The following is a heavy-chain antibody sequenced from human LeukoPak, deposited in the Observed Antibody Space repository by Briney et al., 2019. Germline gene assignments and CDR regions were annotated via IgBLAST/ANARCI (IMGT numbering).Heavy chain of an antibody. CDR3: ARRSGSLTANRFDP. V-gene: IGHV4-59*08. D-gene: IGHD1-26*01. J-gene: IGHJ5*02. CDR1: GGSISSYY. Sequence: SETLSLTRTVSGGSISSYYWSWIRQPPGKGLEWIGYIYYSGSTNYNPSLKSRVTISVDTSKNQFSLKLSSVTAADTAVYYCARRSGSLTANRFDPWGQGTLVTVSS. CDR2: IYYSGST.